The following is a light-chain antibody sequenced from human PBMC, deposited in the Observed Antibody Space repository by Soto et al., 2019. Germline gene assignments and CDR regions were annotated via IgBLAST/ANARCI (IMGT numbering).Light chain of an antibody. CDR3: QQSYSTPRGT. Sequence: DIQMTQSPSSLSASVGDRVTITCRASQSISSYLNWYQQKPGKAPKLLIYAASSLQSGVPSRFSGSGSGTDFTLTISSLQPEDFATYYCQQSYSTPRGTLGQGTKVDIK. CDR2: AAS. V-gene: IGKV1-39*01. J-gene: IGKJ1*01. CDR1: QSISSY.